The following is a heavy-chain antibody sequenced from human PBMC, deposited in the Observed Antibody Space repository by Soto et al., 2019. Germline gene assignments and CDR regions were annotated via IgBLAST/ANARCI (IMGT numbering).Heavy chain of an antibody. CDR3: ARLAYSGYLQT. CDR1: GDSIGTSSYY. V-gene: IGHV4-39*02. D-gene: IGHD1-26*01. Sequence: SETLSLTCDVSGDSIGTSSYYWGWIRQPPGKGLEWIASIYYSGVTYYNPSLQSRVTISVDTSNNRFSLTLSSLTAADTAAYFCARLAYSGYLQTWGQGSLVTVSS. J-gene: IGHJ1*01. CDR2: IYYSGVT.